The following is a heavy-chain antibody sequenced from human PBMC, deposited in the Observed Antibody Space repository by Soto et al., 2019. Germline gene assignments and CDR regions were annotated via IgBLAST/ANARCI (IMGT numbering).Heavy chain of an antibody. V-gene: IGHV4-34*01. CDR2: INHSGST. D-gene: IGHD6-6*01. Sequence: QVQLQQWGAGLLKPSETLSLTCVVYGGSFSGYYWSWIRQAPGKGLEWIGEINHSGSTNYNPSLKIRLTTSVDTSKNQFSLKLTSVTAADTAVYYCARGGVEYSSSSDFDYWGQGTLVTVSS. CDR1: GGSFSGYY. J-gene: IGHJ4*02. CDR3: ARGGVEYSSSSDFDY.